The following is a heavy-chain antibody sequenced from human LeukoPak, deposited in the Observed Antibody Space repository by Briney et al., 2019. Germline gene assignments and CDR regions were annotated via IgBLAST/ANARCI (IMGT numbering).Heavy chain of an antibody. CDR3: ARKSSIRGGFH. J-gene: IGHJ4*02. Sequence: PSETLSLTCAVYGGSFSGYYWTWLRQPPGKGLEWIGEINHSGSTNYNPSLKSRITISVDTSKNQFSLRLISVTAADTAVYYCARKSSIRGGFHWGQGTLVTVSS. CDR2: INHSGST. CDR1: GGSFSGYY. V-gene: IGHV4-34*01. D-gene: IGHD2-2*01.